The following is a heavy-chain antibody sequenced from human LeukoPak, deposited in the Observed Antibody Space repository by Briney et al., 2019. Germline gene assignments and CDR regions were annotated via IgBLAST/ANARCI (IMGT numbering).Heavy chain of an antibody. Sequence: GGSLRLSCAASGFTFSSDGMQWVRQAPGKGLGWVAGIWYDVSNKYYADSVKGRFTISRDNSKNTPYLQMNSLRAEDTAVYCCARDSESGAGTRGYFDYWGQGTLVTVS. CDR3: ARDSESGAGTRGYFDY. CDR1: GFTFSSDG. D-gene: IGHD6-19*01. V-gene: IGHV3-33*01. J-gene: IGHJ4*02. CDR2: IWYDVSNK.